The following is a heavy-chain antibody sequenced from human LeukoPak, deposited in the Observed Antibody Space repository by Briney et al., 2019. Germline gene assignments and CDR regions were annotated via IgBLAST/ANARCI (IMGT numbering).Heavy chain of an antibody. V-gene: IGHV3-23*01. CDR2: ISGSGGSI. CDR1: GFTFSSYA. D-gene: IGHD6-6*01. CDR3: AKDRIAARSFDY. Sequence: GGSLRLSCAASGFTFSSYAMSWVRQAPGKGLEWVSAISGSGGSIYYADPVKGRFTISRDNSKNTLYLQMNSLRAEDTAVYYCAKDRIAARSFDYWGQGTLVTVSS. J-gene: IGHJ4*02.